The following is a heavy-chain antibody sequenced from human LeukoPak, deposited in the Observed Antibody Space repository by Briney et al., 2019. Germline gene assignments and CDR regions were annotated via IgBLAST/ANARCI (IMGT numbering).Heavy chain of an antibody. D-gene: IGHD2-15*01. CDR2: IYYSGSN. CDR1: GGSISGYY. V-gene: IGHV4-59*08. J-gene: IGHJ5*02. CDR3: ARHRCSGGSCYSFDYNWFDP. Sequence: SETLSLTCTVSGGSISGYYWSWIRQPPGKGLEWIGYIYYSGSNNYNPSLKSRVTISIDTSKNQFSLNLSSVTAADTAVYYCARHRCSGGSCYSFDYNWFDPWGQGTLVTVSS.